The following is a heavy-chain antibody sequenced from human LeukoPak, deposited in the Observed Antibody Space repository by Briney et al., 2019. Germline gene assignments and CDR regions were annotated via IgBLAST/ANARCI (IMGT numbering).Heavy chain of an antibody. CDR1: GYTFTNYG. CDR3: ARSNDCSGSSCYGDWFDP. J-gene: IGHJ5*02. V-gene: IGHV1-18*01. Sequence: ASVKVSCKASGYTFTNYGISWVRQAPGQGLEWMGWISPYNGNTNYAQKVQGRVTMTTDTTTSTAYMELRSLRSDDTAVYYCARSNDCSGSSCYGDWFDPWGQGTLVTVSS. CDR2: ISPYNGNT. D-gene: IGHD3-22*01.